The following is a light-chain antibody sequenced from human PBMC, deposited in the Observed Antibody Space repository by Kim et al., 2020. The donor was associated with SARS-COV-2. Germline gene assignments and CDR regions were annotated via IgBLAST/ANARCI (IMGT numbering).Light chain of an antibody. J-gene: IGLJ1*01. CDR1: SSDVGGYNY. V-gene: IGLV2-8*01. CDR2: EVS. Sequence: QSALTQPPSASGSPGQSVTISCTGTSSDVGGYNYVPWYQQHPGKAPKVMIYEVSKRPSGVPDRFSGSKSGNTASLTVSGLQAEDEADYYCSSYVGSNNFFVFGTGTKVTVL. CDR3: SSYVGSNNFFV.